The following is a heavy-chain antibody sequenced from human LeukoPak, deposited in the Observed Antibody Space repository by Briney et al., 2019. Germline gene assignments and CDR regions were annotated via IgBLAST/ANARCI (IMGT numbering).Heavy chain of an antibody. CDR1: GGSFSGYY. D-gene: IGHD6-13*01. CDR2: INHSGST. CDR3: ARGAKGYSSSWYRY. Sequence: SEILSLTCAVYGGSFSGYYWSWIRQPPGKGLEWIGEINHSGSTNYNPSLKSRVTISVDTSKNQFSLKLSSVTAADTAVYYCARGAKGYSSSWYRYWGQGTLVTVSS. V-gene: IGHV4-34*01. J-gene: IGHJ4*02.